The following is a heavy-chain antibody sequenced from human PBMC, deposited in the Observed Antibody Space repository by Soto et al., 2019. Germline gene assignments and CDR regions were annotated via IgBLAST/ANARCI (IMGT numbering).Heavy chain of an antibody. J-gene: IGHJ4*02. D-gene: IGHD5-12*01. V-gene: IGHV2-5*01. CDR3: AHSDGGYEIIYFDF. Sequence: QITLQESGPTLVKPPQPLTLTCTFSGFSFTTAGVAVGWIRQTPGGALEWLTLIYYNDDRRFSPSLKTRLTITGDTSKNQVVLSLTNVDPGDTATYFCAHSDGGYEIIYFDFWGQGIPVTVSS. CDR2: IYYNDDR. CDR1: GFSFTTAGVA.